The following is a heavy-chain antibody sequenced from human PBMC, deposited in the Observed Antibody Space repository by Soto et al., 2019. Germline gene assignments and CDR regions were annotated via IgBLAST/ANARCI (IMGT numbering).Heavy chain of an antibody. CDR1: GFTFSSCA. V-gene: IGHV3-23*01. CDR2: ISGGGKNT. J-gene: IGHJ4*02. CDR3: AKSEGGVSGPVDY. D-gene: IGHD1-26*01. Sequence: GGSLSLSCAAYGFTFSSCAMSWVRQAPGKGLEWVSGISGGGKNTYYADSVKGRVAISRDNSKNILYLQMNSLRVEDTALYYCAKSEGGVSGPVDYWGQGILVTVSS.